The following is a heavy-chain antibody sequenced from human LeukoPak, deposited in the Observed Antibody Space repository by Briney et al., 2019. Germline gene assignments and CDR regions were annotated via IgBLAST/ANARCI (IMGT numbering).Heavy chain of an antibody. J-gene: IGHJ1*01. Sequence: GGSLRLSCAASGFTFSSYSMNWVRQAPGKGLERVSYISSSSSTIYYADSVKGRFTISRDNAKNSLYLQMNSLRAEDTAVYYCASVNGDGAEYFQHWGQGTLVTVSS. CDR2: ISSSSSTI. CDR1: GFTFSSYS. CDR3: ASVNGDGAEYFQH. D-gene: IGHD2-21*01. V-gene: IGHV3-48*01.